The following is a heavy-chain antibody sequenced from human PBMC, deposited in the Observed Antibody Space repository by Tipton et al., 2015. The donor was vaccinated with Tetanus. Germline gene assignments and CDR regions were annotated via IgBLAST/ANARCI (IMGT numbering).Heavy chain of an antibody. Sequence: TLSLTCTLSGGSISSYYWSWVRQPPGKGLERLGYVFYSRSTDLNPSLKSRVTMSVDTSNNLFSLKLTSVTTADTAVYYCARSGGRRYAFDIWGQGTMVTVSS. CDR3: ARSGGRRYAFDI. CDR2: VFYSRST. D-gene: IGHD3-16*01. V-gene: IGHV4-59*07. J-gene: IGHJ3*02. CDR1: GGSISSYY.